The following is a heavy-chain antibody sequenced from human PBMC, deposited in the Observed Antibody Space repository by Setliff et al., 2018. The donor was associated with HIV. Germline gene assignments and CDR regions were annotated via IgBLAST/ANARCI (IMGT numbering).Heavy chain of an antibody. CDR1: GFTFSKYA. CDR3: ATLRVDYFDY. V-gene: IGHV3-23*01. D-gene: IGHD3-3*01. CDR2: ISGSGDDT. J-gene: IGHJ4*02. Sequence: PGGSLRLSCAGSGFTFSKYAMGWVRQAPGNGLEWVSSISGSGDDTYYTNSVKGRFTISRDNSRNTLFLQMDSLRAEDTAIYYCATLRVDYFDYWGQGTLVTVSS.